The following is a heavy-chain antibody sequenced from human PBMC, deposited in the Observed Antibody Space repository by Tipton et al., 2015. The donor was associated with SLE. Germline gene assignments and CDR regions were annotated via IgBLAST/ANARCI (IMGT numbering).Heavy chain of an antibody. V-gene: IGHV4-61*01. CDR3: ARGDFAVVDY. D-gene: IGHD2-15*01. Sequence: TLSLTCSVSGASVRTMRYFWGWIRQPPGKGFEWIGSIYYSGTTNYNPSLKSRVTISVDTSKNQFSLKQNSVTAADTALYFCARGDFAVVDYWGQGTLVTVSS. CDR1: GASVRTMRYF. J-gene: IGHJ4*02. CDR2: IYYSGTT.